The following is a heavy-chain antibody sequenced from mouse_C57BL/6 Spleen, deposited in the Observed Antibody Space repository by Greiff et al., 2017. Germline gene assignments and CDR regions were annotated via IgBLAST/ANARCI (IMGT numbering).Heavy chain of an antibody. CDR1: GYTFTDYE. D-gene: IGHD1-1*01. Sequence: VQLQQSGAELVRPGASVTLSCKASGYTFTDYEMHWVKQTPVHGLEWIGAIDPETGGTAYNQKFKGKATLTADKSSSTAYMELRSLTSEDSAVYYCTRSLGYGSSYLFDYWGQGTTLTVSS. CDR2: IDPETGGT. CDR3: TRSLGYGSSYLFDY. V-gene: IGHV1-15*01. J-gene: IGHJ2*01.